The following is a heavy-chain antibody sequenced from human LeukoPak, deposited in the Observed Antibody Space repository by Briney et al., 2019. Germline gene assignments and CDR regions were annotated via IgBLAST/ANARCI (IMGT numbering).Heavy chain of an antibody. J-gene: IGHJ6*02. V-gene: IGHV3-30*18. CDR1: GFTFSSYG. CDR3: AKDRGVRGVITSDSGLGMDV. D-gene: IGHD3-10*01. CDR2: ISYDGSNK. Sequence: GGSLRLSCAASGFTFSSYGMHWVRQAPGKGLEWVAVISYDGSNKYYADSVKGRFTISRDNSKNTLCLQMNSLRAEDTAVYYCAKDRGVRGVITSDSGLGMDVWGQGTTVTVSS.